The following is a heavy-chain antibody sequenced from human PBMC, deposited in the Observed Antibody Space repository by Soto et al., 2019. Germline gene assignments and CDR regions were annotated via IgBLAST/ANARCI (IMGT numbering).Heavy chain of an antibody. D-gene: IGHD2-15*01. CDR3: ARHTPAISISDH. CDR2: IYYSGSN. Sequence: QLQLQESGPGLVKPSETLSLTCTVSGGSISSSSYYWDWIRQPPGKGLEWIGSIYYSGSNYYNPSLKRRVTISVDTSKNQFSLKLSSVTAADTAVYYCARHTPAISISDHWGQGTLVTVSS. CDR1: GGSISSSSYY. V-gene: IGHV4-39*01. J-gene: IGHJ4*02.